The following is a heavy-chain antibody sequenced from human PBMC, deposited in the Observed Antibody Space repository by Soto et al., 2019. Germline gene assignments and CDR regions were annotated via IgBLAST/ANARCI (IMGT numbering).Heavy chain of an antibody. Sequence: SETLSLTCTVSGGSISSSSYYWGWIRQPPGKGLEWIGSIYYSGSTYYNPSLKSRVTISVDTSKNQFSLKLSSVTAADTAVYYCARRDSSSWYEDYIDYRGQGTLVTVSS. V-gene: IGHV4-39*01. CDR3: ARRDSSSWYEDYIDY. J-gene: IGHJ4*02. D-gene: IGHD6-13*01. CDR1: GGSISSSSYY. CDR2: IYYSGST.